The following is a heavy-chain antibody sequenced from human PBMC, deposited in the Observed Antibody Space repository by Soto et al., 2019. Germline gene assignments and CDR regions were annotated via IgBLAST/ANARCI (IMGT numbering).Heavy chain of an antibody. V-gene: IGHV3-74*01. CDR1: GFTFSSYW. Sequence: GGSLRLSCAASGFTFSSYWMHWVRQAPGKGLVWVSRINSDGSSTSYADSVKGRFTISRDNAKNTLYLQMNSLRAEDTAVYYCARYSGWYYYYYMDVWGKGTTVTVSS. CDR3: ARYSGWYYYYYMDV. J-gene: IGHJ6*03. CDR2: INSDGSST. D-gene: IGHD6-19*01.